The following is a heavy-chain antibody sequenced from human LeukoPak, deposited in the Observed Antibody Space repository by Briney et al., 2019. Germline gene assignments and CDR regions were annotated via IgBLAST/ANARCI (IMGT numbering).Heavy chain of an antibody. CDR2: INHSGST. D-gene: IGHD2-2*02. J-gene: IGHJ5*02. V-gene: IGHV4-34*01. Sequence: SETLSLTCAVYGGSFRGYYWSWIRQPPGKGLEWIGEINHSGSTNYNPSLKSRVTISVDTSKNQFSLKLSSVTAADTAVYYCARRFLRASAAIRQNWFDPWGQGTLVTVSS. CDR1: GGSFRGYY. CDR3: ARRFLRASAAIRQNWFDP.